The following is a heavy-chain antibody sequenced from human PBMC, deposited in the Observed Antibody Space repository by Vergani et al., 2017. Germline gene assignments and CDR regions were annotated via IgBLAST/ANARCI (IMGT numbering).Heavy chain of an antibody. CDR3: ARYVTDILVSSCEYSHLLYY. D-gene: IGHD2-2*01. CDR2: ISKDGTHD. V-gene: IGHV3-30*03. CDR1: GFGFKNFA. Sequence: QVRLVESGGGVVQPGRSLTLTCSASGFGFKNFAMHWVRQAPGKGLEWVAKISKDGTHDYYEPSVRGRFAFSRDNFKNTMYLQMDRLTTDDTAVYFCARYVTDILVSSCEYSHLLYYWGQGILVTVSS. J-gene: IGHJ4*02.